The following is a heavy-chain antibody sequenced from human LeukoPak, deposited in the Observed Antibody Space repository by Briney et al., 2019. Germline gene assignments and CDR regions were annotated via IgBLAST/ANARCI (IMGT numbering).Heavy chain of an antibody. CDR1: GFTFSSYG. CDR2: ISGSGGST. V-gene: IGHV3-23*01. D-gene: IGHD3-22*01. J-gene: IGHJ4*02. Sequence: PGGSLRLSCAASGFTFSSYGMSWVGQAPGKGLEWVSSISGSGGSTYYADSVKGRFTISRDNSKNTLYLQMNSLRAEDTAVYYCAKDPTHYRVWDDYDSTVLSYWGQGTLVTVSS. CDR3: AKDPTHYRVWDDYDSTVLSY.